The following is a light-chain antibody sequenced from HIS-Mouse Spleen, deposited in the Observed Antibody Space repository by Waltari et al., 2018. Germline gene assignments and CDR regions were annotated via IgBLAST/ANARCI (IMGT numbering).Light chain of an antibody. CDR3: QSADSSGTYWV. CDR2: KDS. Sequence: SYELTQPPSVSVSPGQTARITCSGDALPKQYAYWYQQKPGQAPVLVIYKDSERPSGLPGRFSGSSSGTTVTLTISGVQAEDEADYYWQSADSSGTYWVFGGGTKLTVL. J-gene: IGLJ3*02. V-gene: IGLV3-25*03. CDR1: ALPKQY.